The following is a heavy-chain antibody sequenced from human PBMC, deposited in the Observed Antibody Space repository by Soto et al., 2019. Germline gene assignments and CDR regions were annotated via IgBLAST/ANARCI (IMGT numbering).Heavy chain of an antibody. V-gene: IGHV1-18*01. CDR1: GYTFTSYG. D-gene: IGHD4-17*01. CDR2: ISAYNGNT. CDR3: ARDPDYGDYHVLDY. J-gene: IGHJ4*02. Sequence: ASVKVSCKASGYTFTSYGISWVRQAPGQGLEWMGWISAYNGNTDYAQKLQGRVTMTTDTSTSTAYMELRSLRSDDTAVYYCARDPDYGDYHVLDYWGQGTLVTVSS.